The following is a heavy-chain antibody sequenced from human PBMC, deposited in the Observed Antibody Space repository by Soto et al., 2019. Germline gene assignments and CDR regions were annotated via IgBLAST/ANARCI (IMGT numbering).Heavy chain of an antibody. Sequence: EVQLLESRGGLVQPGGSLRLSCAASGFTFSSYAMSWVRQAPGKGLEWVSAISGSGGSTYYADSVKGRFTISRDNSKNTLYLQMNSLRAEDTAVYYCAKSSEYYYDSSGYYYWPGAFDIWGQGTMVTVSS. J-gene: IGHJ3*02. CDR2: ISGSGGST. D-gene: IGHD3-22*01. V-gene: IGHV3-23*01. CDR3: AKSSEYYYDSSGYYYWPGAFDI. CDR1: GFTFSSYA.